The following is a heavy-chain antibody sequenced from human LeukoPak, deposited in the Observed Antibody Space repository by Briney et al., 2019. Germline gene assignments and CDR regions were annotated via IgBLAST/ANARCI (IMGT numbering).Heavy chain of an antibody. J-gene: IGHJ4*02. CDR2: IYYSGST. Sequence: KSSETLSLTCTVSGGSISSSSSYWGWIRQPPGKGLEWIGSIYYSGSTYYNPSLKSRVTISVGTSKNQFSLKLSSVTAADTAVYYCARQHNRGYGLPFDHGGQGTLVTVSS. V-gene: IGHV4-39*01. CDR3: ARQHNRGYGLPFDH. CDR1: GGSISSSSSY. D-gene: IGHD5-12*01.